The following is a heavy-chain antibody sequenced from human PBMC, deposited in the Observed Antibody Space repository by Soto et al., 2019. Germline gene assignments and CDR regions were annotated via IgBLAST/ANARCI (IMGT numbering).Heavy chain of an antibody. Sequence: ETLSLTCTVSGGSISSYYWSWIRQPPGKGLEWIGYIYYSGTTYYNPSLKSRVTISVDTSKDQFSLKLSSVTAADTAVYYCARSVFPWGQGTLVTVSS. V-gene: IGHV4-59*06. CDR3: ARSVFP. CDR2: IYYSGTT. J-gene: IGHJ5*02. CDR1: GGSISSYY.